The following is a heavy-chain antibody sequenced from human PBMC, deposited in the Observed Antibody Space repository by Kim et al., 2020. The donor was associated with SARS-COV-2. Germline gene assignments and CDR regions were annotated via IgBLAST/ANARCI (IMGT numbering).Heavy chain of an antibody. J-gene: IGHJ4*02. Sequence: SETLSLTCAVYGGSFSGYYWSWIRQPPGKGLEWIGEIKHSGSNNYNPSLKSRVNILVDTSKNQFSLKLSSVTAADTAVYYCGRGSSRWDTAKSPFDYWGQGTLVTVSS. CDR3: GRGSSRWDTAKSPFDY. CDR2: IKHSGSN. V-gene: IGHV4-34*01. D-gene: IGHD5-18*01. CDR1: GGSFSGYY.